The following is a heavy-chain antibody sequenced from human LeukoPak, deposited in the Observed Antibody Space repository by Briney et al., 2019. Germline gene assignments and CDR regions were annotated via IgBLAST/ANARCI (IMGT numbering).Heavy chain of an antibody. J-gene: IGHJ5*02. D-gene: IGHD1-1*01. V-gene: IGHV3-21*01. Sequence: GGSLRLSCAASGFTFSSYSMNWVRQAPGKGLEWVSSISSSSSYIYYADSVKGRFTISRDNAKNSLYLQMNSLRAEDTAVYYCARDSPNGGGWFDPWGQGTLVTVSS. CDR3: ARDSPNGGGWFDP. CDR1: GFTFSSYS. CDR2: ISSSSSYI.